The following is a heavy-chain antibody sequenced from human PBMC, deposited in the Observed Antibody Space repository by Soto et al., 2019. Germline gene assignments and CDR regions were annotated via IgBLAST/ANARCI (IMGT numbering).Heavy chain of an antibody. D-gene: IGHD6-13*01. CDR2: TYHSGST. Sequence: SETLSLTCAVSGGSIRSSNWWSWVRQPPGKGLEWIGETYHSGSTNYNPSLKRRVTISVDKSKNQFSLNLTSVTAADTAVYYCARAPGIAAAGPSRTFDYWGQGTLVTVS. CDR3: ARAPGIAAAGPSRTFDY. J-gene: IGHJ4*02. CDR1: GGSIRSSNW. V-gene: IGHV4-4*02.